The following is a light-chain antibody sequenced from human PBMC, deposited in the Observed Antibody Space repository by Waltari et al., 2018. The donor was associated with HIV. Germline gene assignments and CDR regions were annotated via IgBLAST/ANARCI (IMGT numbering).Light chain of an antibody. J-gene: IGLJ3*02. CDR2: GNS. CDR1: SSHSGAGYD. Sequence: QSVLTQPPSVSGAPGQRVTLSCTGSSSHSGAGYDVHRYQQLPGPAPKLLIYGNSNRPSGVPDRFSGSKSGTSASLAITGLQAEDEADYYCQSYDSSLSGPWVFGGGTKLTVL. V-gene: IGLV1-40*01. CDR3: QSYDSSLSGPWV.